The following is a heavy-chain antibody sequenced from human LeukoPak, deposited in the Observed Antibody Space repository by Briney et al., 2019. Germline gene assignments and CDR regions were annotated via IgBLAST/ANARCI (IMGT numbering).Heavy chain of an antibody. V-gene: IGHV4-59*01. CDR1: GGSISSYY. J-gene: IGHJ4*02. CDR3: ARRYGDYVGSFEY. Sequence: SETLSLTCTVSGGSISSYYWSWIRQPPGKGLEWIGYIYYSGSTNYNPSLKSRVTISVDTSKNQLSLKLSSVTAADTAVYYCARRYGDYVGSFEYWGQGTQVTVSS. CDR2: IYYSGST. D-gene: IGHD4-17*01.